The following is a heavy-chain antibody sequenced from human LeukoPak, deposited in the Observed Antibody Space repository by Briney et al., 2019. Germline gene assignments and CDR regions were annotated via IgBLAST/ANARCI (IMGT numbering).Heavy chain of an antibody. D-gene: IGHD3-10*01. CDR3: ARGRGSGFSDYVDY. J-gene: IGHJ4*02. CDR2: IYYSGST. CDR1: GGSISSYY. Sequence: SETLSLTCTVSGGSISSYYWSWIRQPPGKGLEWIGYIYYSGSTNYNPSLKSRVTISVDTSKNQFSLKLSSVTAADTAVYYCARGRGSGFSDYVDYWGQGTLVTVSS. V-gene: IGHV4-59*01.